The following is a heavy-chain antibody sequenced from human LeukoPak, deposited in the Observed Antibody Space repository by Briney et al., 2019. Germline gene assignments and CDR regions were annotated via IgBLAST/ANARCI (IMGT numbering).Heavy chain of an antibody. J-gene: IGHJ6*02. D-gene: IGHD5-12*01. CDR3: AKDIRVATTPYYYYGMDV. Sequence: GGSLRLSCAASGFTFDDYATHWVRQAPGKGLEWVSGISWNSGSIGYADSVKGRFTISRDNAKNSLYLQMNSLRAEDTALYYCAKDIRVATTPYYYYGMDVWGQGTTVTVSS. CDR2: ISWNSGSI. V-gene: IGHV3-9*01. CDR1: GFTFDDYA.